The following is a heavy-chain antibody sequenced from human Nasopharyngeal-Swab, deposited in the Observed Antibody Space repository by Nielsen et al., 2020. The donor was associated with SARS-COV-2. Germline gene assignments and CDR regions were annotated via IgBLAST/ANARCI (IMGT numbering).Heavy chain of an antibody. CDR3: ARDGFGESPYYYYYGMDV. CDR2: ISSSTSYI. V-gene: IGHV3-21*01. Sequence: GESLKISCAAYGFTFSNYSMNWVRQAPGKGLEWVSSISSSTSYIYYADSVKGRFTISRDNAKNSLYLQMNSLRAEDTAVYYCARDGFGESPYYYYYGMDVWGQGTTVTVSS. CDR1: GFTFSNYS. J-gene: IGHJ6*02. D-gene: IGHD3-10*01.